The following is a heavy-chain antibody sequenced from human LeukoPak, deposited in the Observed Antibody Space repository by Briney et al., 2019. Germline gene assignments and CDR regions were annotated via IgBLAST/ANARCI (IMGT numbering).Heavy chain of an antibody. CDR2: INPNSGGT. Sequence: AASVKVSCKASGGTFSSYAISWVRQAPGQGLEWMGWINPNSGGTNYAQKFQGRVTMTRDTSISTAYMELSRLRSDDTAVYYCARGRVDYDFWSGYYESGGDYWGQGTLVTVSS. J-gene: IGHJ4*02. CDR3: ARGRVDYDFWSGYYESGGDY. CDR1: GGTFSSYA. V-gene: IGHV1-2*02. D-gene: IGHD3-3*01.